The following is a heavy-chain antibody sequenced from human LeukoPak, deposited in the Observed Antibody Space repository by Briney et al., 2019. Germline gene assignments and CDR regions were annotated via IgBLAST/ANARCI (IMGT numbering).Heavy chain of an antibody. CDR2: IWYDGSNK. D-gene: IGHD6-13*01. Sequence: SGGSLRLSCAASGFTFSSYGMHWVRQAPGKGLEWVAVIWYDGSNKYYADSVKGRFTISRDNSKNTLYLQMNSLRAEDTAVYYCARPQYSSSPLGAFDIWGQGTMVTVSS. CDR1: GFTFSSYG. V-gene: IGHV3-33*01. J-gene: IGHJ3*02. CDR3: ARPQYSSSPLGAFDI.